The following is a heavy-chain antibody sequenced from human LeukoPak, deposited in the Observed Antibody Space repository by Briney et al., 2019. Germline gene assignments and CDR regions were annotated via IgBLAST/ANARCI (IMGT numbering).Heavy chain of an antibody. CDR1: GYTFTSYA. CDR3: ARGGYSSGWYDPGPLYYFDY. Sequence: EASVKVSCKASGYTFTSYAMNWVRQAPGQGLEWMGWINTNTGNPTYAQGFTGRFVFSLDTSVSTAYLQISSLKAEDTAVYYCARGGYSSGWYDPGPLYYFDYWGQGTLVTVSS. D-gene: IGHD6-19*01. V-gene: IGHV7-4-1*02. CDR2: INTNTGNP. J-gene: IGHJ4*02.